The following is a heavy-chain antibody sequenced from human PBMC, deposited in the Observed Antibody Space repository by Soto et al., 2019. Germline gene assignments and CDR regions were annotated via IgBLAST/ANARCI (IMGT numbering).Heavy chain of an antibody. Sequence: SVKVSCKAAGLTFSSYAISWVRQAPGQGREWMGGIIPILGTANSAQKFQGRVTITADESTSTAYMELSSLRSEDTAVYCCARGPREGPGDYCGQGPLVTVS. D-gene: IGHD1-26*01. CDR3: ARGPREGPGDY. V-gene: IGHV1-69*13. J-gene: IGHJ4*02. CDR1: GLTFSSYA. CDR2: IIPILGTA.